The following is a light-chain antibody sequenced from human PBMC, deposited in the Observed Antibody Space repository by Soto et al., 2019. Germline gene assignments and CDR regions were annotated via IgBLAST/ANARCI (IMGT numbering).Light chain of an antibody. J-gene: IGLJ1*01. CDR3: NSYTGSSTYV. CDR1: SSDVGSYNR. Sequence: QSVLTQPPSVSGSPGQPVAISCTGTSSDVGSYNRVSWYQQPPGAAPKLMIYEVSNRPSGVPDRFSGSKSGNTASLTISWLQAEDEADYYCNSYTGSSTYVFGTGTKVTVL. CDR2: EVS. V-gene: IGLV2-18*02.